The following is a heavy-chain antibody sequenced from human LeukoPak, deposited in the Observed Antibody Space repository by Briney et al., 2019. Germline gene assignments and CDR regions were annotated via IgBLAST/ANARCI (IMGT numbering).Heavy chain of an antibody. D-gene: IGHD3-9*01. Sequence: ASVKVSCKASGYTFTSYGISWVRQAPGQGLEWMGWMNPNNGNTGYAQKFQGRVTMTRNTSISTAYMELSSLRSEDTAVYYCAREPSGYFDYYYYYGMDVWGQGTTVTVSS. CDR3: AREPSGYFDYYYYYGMDV. CDR2: MNPNNGNT. CDR1: GYTFTSYG. J-gene: IGHJ6*02. V-gene: IGHV1-8*02.